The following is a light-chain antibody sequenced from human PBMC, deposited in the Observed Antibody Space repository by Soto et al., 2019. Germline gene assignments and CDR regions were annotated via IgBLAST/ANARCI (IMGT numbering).Light chain of an antibody. V-gene: IGLV1-44*01. J-gene: IGLJ2*01. Sequence: QSVLTQPPSASGTPGQRVTISCSGSSSNIGSNTVNWYQQLPGTAPKLLIYSNNQRPSGLPDRFSGSKSGPSASLAISGLASEHEVASYCPAWVAGLNGPVFGGGAKLTVL. CDR3: PAWVAGLNGPV. CDR1: SSNIGSNT. CDR2: SNN.